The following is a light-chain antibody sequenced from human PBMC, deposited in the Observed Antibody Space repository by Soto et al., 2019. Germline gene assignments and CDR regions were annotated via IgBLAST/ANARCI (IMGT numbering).Light chain of an antibody. J-gene: IGKJ2*01. Sequence: EIVMTQSPATLSVSPGDRATLSCRVSQSVSSNLAWYQQKPGQAPRLLIYGASSRATGIPARFSGSGSGTEFTLTISSLQSEDFAVYYCQQYNKWPPYTFGQGTKLEIK. CDR2: GAS. V-gene: IGKV3-15*01. CDR1: QSVSSN. CDR3: QQYNKWPPYT.